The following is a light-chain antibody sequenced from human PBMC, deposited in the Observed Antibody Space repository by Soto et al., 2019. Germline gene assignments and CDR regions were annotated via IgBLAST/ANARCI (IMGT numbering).Light chain of an antibody. V-gene: IGKV3-20*01. Sequence: EIVLAQSPGTLSLSPGERATLSCRASQSVTNSFLACYQQKPGQAPRLLIYGASRRATGIPDRFTGSGSGTDFSLTISRLEPEDFAVYYCQQYVSSPWAFGQGTKVEI. CDR3: QQYVSSPWA. J-gene: IGKJ1*01. CDR2: GAS. CDR1: QSVTNSF.